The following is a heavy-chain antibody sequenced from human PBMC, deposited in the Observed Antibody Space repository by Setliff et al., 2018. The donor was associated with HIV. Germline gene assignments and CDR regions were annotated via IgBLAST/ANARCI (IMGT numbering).Heavy chain of an antibody. CDR3: ARNPRIAVAGTDYYYYMDV. Sequence: ASVKVSCKVSGYTFTDYYMHWVQQAPGKGLEWMGLVDPEDGETIYAEKCQGRVTITADTSTDTAYMELSSLRSEDTAVYYCARNPRIAVAGTDYYYYMDVWGKGTTVTVSS. D-gene: IGHD6-19*01. CDR1: GYTFTDYY. V-gene: IGHV1-69-2*01. CDR2: VDPEDGET. J-gene: IGHJ6*03.